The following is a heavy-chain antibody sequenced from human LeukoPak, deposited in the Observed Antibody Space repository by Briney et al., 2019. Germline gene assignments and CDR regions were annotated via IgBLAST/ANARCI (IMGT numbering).Heavy chain of an antibody. D-gene: IGHD2-2*01. CDR1: GFTFSDYY. CDR2: ISSSGSTI. CDR3: VRDIGSGSSTWGFDH. V-gene: IGHV3-11*04. J-gene: IGHJ4*02. Sequence: GGSLRLSCAASGFTFSDYYMSWIRQAPGKGLEWVSYISSSGSTIYYADSVKGRFTISRDNSKNALYLQMKILSAEDAAMYYCVRDIGSGSSTWGFDHWGQGSPVTVSS.